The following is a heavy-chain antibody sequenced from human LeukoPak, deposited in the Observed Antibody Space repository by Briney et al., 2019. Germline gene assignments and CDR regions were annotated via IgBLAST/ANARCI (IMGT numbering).Heavy chain of an antibody. Sequence: GGSLRLSCAASGFTFSSYGMHWVRQAPGKGLGWVAVISYDGSNKYYAACVKGRVTISRDNSKNTLYLQMNSLRAEDTAVYYCAKDGTADGLDYWGQGTLVTVSS. CDR3: AKDGTADGLDY. CDR1: GFTFSSYG. D-gene: IGHD6-13*01. J-gene: IGHJ4*02. V-gene: IGHV3-30*18. CDR2: ISYDGSNK.